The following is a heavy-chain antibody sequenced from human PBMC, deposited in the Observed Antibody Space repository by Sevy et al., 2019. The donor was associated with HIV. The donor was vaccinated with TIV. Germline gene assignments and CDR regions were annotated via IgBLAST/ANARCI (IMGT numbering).Heavy chain of an antibody. CDR1: GFTFSSYS. Sequence: GGSQRLSCAASGFTFSSYSMNWVRQAPGKGLEWVSSISSSSSYIYYADSVKGRFTISRDNAKNSLYLQMNSLRAEDTAVYYCARGGGIAARPGVYYYYYYGMDVWGQGTTVTVSS. J-gene: IGHJ6*02. CDR3: ARGGGIAARPGVYYYYYYGMDV. V-gene: IGHV3-21*01. CDR2: ISSSSSYI. D-gene: IGHD6-6*01.